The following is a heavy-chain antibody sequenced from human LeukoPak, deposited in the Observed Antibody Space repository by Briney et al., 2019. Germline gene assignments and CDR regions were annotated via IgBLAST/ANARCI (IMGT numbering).Heavy chain of an antibody. CDR1: GFTVSSNY. D-gene: IGHD2-8*01. CDR2: FYSDDST. J-gene: IGHJ6*02. V-gene: IGHV3-66*01. CDR3: ARECSNGVCGYYDSGTDV. Sequence: GGSLRLSCVASGFTVSSNYMTWVRQAPGKGLEWVSGFYSDDSTYYADSVKGRFTISRDNSKNILYLQMNNLKAEDTAVYYCARECSNGVCGYYDSGTDVWGPGTTVTVSS.